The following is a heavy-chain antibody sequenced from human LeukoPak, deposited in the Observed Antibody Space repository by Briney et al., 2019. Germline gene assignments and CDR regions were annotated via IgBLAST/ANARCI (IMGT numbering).Heavy chain of an antibody. Sequence: PGGSLRLSCAASGFTVSSNYMSWVRQAPGKGLEWVSVIYSGGSTYYADPVKGRFTISRDNSKNTLYLQMNSLRAEDTAVYYCARADTAMVPYYYGMDVWGQGTTVTVSS. D-gene: IGHD5-18*01. J-gene: IGHJ6*02. CDR3: ARADTAMVPYYYGMDV. CDR1: GFTVSSNY. CDR2: IYSGGST. V-gene: IGHV3-66*01.